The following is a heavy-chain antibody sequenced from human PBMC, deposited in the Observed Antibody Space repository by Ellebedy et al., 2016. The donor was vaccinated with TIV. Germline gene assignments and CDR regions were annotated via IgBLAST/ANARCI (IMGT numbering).Heavy chain of an antibody. V-gene: IGHV4-34*01. CDR2: INESGST. D-gene: IGHD3-10*01. J-gene: IGHJ6*03. CDR1: GGSISGYY. Sequence: MPSETLSLTCGVYGGSISGYYWSWIRQPPGKGRTWIGEINESGSTNNNPSLKSRVTISVDTSENHFSLKLSSVTAADTALYYCARVRPYYYGSGSRPRNYYYYYMDVWGKGTTVTVSS. CDR3: ARVRPYYYGSGSRPRNYYYYYMDV.